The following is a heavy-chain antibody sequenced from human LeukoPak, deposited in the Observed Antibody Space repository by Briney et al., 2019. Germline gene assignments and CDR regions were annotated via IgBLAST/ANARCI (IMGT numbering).Heavy chain of an antibody. J-gene: IGHJ4*02. D-gene: IGHD4-11*01. Sequence: PGGSLRLSCAASGFTFSRYWMSWVRQAPGKRLEWLANINQDGSEIYYVDSVKGRFTISRDNAKSSLYLQMNGLRAEDTAVYYCARHESYSSDYWGQGTLVTVSS. CDR1: GFTFSRYW. CDR2: INQDGSEI. CDR3: ARHESYSSDY. V-gene: IGHV3-7*05.